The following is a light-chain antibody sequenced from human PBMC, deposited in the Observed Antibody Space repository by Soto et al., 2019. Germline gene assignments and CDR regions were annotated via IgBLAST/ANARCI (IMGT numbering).Light chain of an antibody. CDR3: QQYGSTPLT. V-gene: IGKV3-20*01. Sequence: ESVLTQSPGTLSLSPGERATLSCRASQSVITYLAWYQQKPGQAPRLLIYGASSRATGIPDRFSGSGSGTDFTLTISRLEPEDVAVYYCQQYGSTPLTFGGGTKVAIK. CDR1: QSVITY. CDR2: GAS. J-gene: IGKJ4*01.